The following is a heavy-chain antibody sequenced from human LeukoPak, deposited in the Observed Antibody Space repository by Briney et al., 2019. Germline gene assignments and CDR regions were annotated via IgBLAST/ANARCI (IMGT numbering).Heavy chain of an antibody. CDR2: ISGSGGST. CDR1: GFTFSSYA. J-gene: IGHJ4*02. Sequence: GGSLRLSCAASGFTFSSYAMSWVRQTPGKGLEWVSAISGSGGSTYYADSVKGRFTISRDNAKNSLYLQMNSLRAEDTAVYCCARDTLFDYWGQGTLVTVSS. V-gene: IGHV3-23*01. CDR3: ARDTLFDY.